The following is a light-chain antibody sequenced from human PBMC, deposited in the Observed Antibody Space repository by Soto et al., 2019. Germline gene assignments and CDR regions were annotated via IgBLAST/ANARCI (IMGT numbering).Light chain of an antibody. J-gene: IGKJ1*01. V-gene: IGKV1-5*01. Sequence: DVPVTRSPCTLSASVGDTVTVTCRASQSVSGWLAWYQQKPGKAPKLLIYHASSLQSGVPLRFSGSGSGTEFTLTISSLQPDDFATYYCQQYNLYPETFGQGTKVDI. CDR2: HAS. CDR1: QSVSGW. CDR3: QQYNLYPET.